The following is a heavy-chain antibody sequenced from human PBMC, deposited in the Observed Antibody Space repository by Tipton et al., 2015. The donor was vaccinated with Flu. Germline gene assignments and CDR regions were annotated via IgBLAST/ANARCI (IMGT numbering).Heavy chain of an antibody. CDR3: ARAVGGAAAL. CDR1: GFTFSSYA. D-gene: IGHD6-13*01. J-gene: IGHJ3*01. CDR2: ISGNGGGT. V-gene: IGHV3-23*01. Sequence: SLRLSCAASGFTFSSYAMIWVRQAPGKGLEWVSVISGNGGGTYYAESVKGRFTISRDNSKNTLYLQMNSLRAEDTAVYYCARAVGGAAALWGQGTMVTVSS.